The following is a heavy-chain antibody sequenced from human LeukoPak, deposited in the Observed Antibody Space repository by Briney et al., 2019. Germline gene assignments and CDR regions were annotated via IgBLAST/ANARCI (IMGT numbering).Heavy chain of an antibody. D-gene: IGHD3-22*01. J-gene: IGHJ4*02. Sequence: PGGPLRLSCAASGFTFSSYWMSCVRQAPGKGRECVANIKQDGSEKYYVDSVKGRFTISRDNAKNSLYLKVNSLRAEDTAVYYCARYQAGPYYYDSSGYPYWGQGTLVTVSS. CDR1: GFTFSSYW. CDR3: ARYQAGPYYYDSSGYPY. V-gene: IGHV3-7*01. CDR2: IKQDGSEK.